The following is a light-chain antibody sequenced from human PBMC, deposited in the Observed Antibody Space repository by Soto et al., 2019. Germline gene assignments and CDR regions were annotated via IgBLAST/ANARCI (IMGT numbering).Light chain of an antibody. J-gene: IGKJ4*01. CDR3: QQYNNWPLT. CDR2: GAS. V-gene: IGKV3-15*01. CDR1: QSVSSN. Sequence: ELVMTQSPATLSVSPGERATLSCRASQSVSSNLAWYQQKAGQAPRLLIHGASTRATAIPARFSGSGSETEFTLTISSLQSEDFAVYFCQQYNNWPLTFGGGTKVEI.